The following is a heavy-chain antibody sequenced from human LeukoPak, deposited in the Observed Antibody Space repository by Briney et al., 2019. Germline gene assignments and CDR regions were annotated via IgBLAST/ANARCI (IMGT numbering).Heavy chain of an antibody. CDR1: GFTLSSYW. D-gene: IGHD5-18*01. CDR3: ASGYGYTAMAGSDY. J-gene: IGHJ4*02. CDR2: INSDGSST. V-gene: IGHV3-74*01. Sequence: GGSLRLSCAASGFTLSSYWMHWVRHAPGKGLVWVSRINSDGSSTNYADSVKGRFTISRDNAKNTLYLQMNSLRAEDTAVYYCASGYGYTAMAGSDYWGQGTLVTVSS.